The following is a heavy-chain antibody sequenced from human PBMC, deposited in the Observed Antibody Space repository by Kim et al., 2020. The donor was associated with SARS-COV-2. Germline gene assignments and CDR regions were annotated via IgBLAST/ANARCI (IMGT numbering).Heavy chain of an antibody. J-gene: IGHJ4*02. D-gene: IGHD3-10*01. V-gene: IGHV3-23*01. CDR3: AKDWARWFGELLPPFFDY. Sequence: VKGRFTIARDHSKNTLYLQMNSLRAEDTAVYYCAKDWARWFGELLPPFFDYWGQGTLVTVSS.